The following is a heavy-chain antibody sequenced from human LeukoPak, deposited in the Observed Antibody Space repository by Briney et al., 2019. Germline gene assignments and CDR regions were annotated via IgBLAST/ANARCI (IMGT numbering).Heavy chain of an antibody. V-gene: IGHV3-33*01. Sequence: AGKSLRLSCAASGFTFTNYGIHWVRQAPGRGLEWVAFISYDGSNKYYGDSVKGRFTISRDNSKNTLDLQMNSLGAEDTAVYYCARTSVSMAAKEDYFDYWGQGTLVTVSS. CDR1: GFTFTNYG. CDR2: ISYDGSNK. CDR3: ARTSVSMAAKEDYFDY. D-gene: IGHD2-15*01. J-gene: IGHJ4*02.